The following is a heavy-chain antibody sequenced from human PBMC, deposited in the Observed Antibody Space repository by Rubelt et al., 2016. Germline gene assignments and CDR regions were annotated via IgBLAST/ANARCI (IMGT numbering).Heavy chain of an antibody. Sequence: QLQLQESGPGLVKPSETLSLTCTVSGGSISSSSYYWGWIRQPPGMGLEWIGSIYYSGSTYYNPSLKSRVTISVDTSKNQFSLKLSSVTAADTAVYYCAREGEAVAGTGAFDIWGQGTMVTVSS. CDR1: GGSISSSSYY. D-gene: IGHD6-19*01. CDR3: AREGEAVAGTGAFDI. CDR2: IYYSGST. V-gene: IGHV4-39*07. J-gene: IGHJ3*02.